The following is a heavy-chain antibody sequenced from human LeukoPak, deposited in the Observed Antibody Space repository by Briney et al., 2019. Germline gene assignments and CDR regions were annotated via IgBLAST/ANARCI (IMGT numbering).Heavy chain of an antibody. CDR1: GYTLTNYY. Sequence: ASVKVSCKASGYTLTNYYMHWVRQAPGQGLEWMGIINPGGGNTNYPPKFQGRVTMTRDTSTSTVYMELSSLRSDDTAVYYCARERSGAFWFDPWGQGTLVTVSS. D-gene: IGHD2-15*01. CDR2: INPGGGNT. CDR3: ARERSGAFWFDP. V-gene: IGHV1-46*01. J-gene: IGHJ5*02.